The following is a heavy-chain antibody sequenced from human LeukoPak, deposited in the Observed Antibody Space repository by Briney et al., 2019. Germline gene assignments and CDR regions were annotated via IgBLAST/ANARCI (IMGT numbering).Heavy chain of an antibody. CDR2: IYYNDDT. D-gene: IGHD1-26*01. CDR1: GGSISSYY. J-gene: IGHJ4*02. Sequence: SETLSLTCTVSGGSISSYYWSWIRQPPGKGLEWIGYIYYNDDTNYSPSLKSRVTISVDTSKNQFSLKLSSVIAADTAVYYCASGTYFYFDYWGQGTLVTVSS. CDR3: ASGTYFYFDY. V-gene: IGHV4-59*08.